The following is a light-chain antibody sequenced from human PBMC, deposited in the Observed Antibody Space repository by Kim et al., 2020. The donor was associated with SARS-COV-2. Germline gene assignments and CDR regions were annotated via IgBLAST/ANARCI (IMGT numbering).Light chain of an antibody. CDR2: YDS. CDR1: SIGSES. Sequence: APGKTAGITCGGESIGSESVHWYQQRPGRAPVLVISYDSDRPSGIPERFFGSNFGNTATLTITRVEAGDEADYYCQVWNSSSDHYVFGTGTKVTVL. CDR3: QVWNSSSDHYV. V-gene: IGLV3-21*04. J-gene: IGLJ1*01.